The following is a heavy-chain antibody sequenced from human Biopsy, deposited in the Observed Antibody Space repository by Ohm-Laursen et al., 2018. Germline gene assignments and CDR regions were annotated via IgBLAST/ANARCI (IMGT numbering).Heavy chain of an antibody. CDR2: IDPKTGGT. D-gene: IGHD3-3*01. CDR1: GYTFTGDY. J-gene: IGHJ4*02. Sequence: VSSVKVSCKASGYTFTGDYIHWVRQAPGQGLEWMGWIDPKTGGTEYAQKFRGRVTMTRDTSISTMYMDLSSLRSDDTAVYYRAKDLLEWSVPSWGQGTLVTVSS. CDR3: AKDLLEWSVPS. V-gene: IGHV1-2*02.